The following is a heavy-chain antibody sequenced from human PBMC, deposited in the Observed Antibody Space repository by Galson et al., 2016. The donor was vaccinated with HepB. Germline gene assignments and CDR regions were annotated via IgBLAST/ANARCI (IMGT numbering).Heavy chain of an antibody. V-gene: IGHV3-30*18. D-gene: IGHD2-15*01. CDR3: AKDARYCSGASSTYGMDV. J-gene: IGHJ6*02. CDR2: ISYDGSNK. Sequence: RQAPGKGLEWAAVISYDGSNKYYADSVKGRFTISRDNAKNTLYLQMNSLRAEDTAVYSCAKDARYCSGASSTYGMDVWGQGTTVTVSS.